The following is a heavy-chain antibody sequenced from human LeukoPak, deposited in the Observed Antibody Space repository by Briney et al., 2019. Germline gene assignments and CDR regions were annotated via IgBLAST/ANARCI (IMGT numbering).Heavy chain of an antibody. V-gene: IGHV4-30-2*01. J-gene: IGHJ5*02. CDR2: IYHSGST. D-gene: IGHD2-2*01. Sequence: SETLSLTCTVSGGSISSGGYYWSWIRQPPGKGLEWIGYIYHSGSTYYNPSLKSRVTISVDRSKNQFSLKLSSVTAADTAVYYCTRGPLGYCSSTSCLNWFDPWGQGTLVTVSS. CDR1: GGSISSGGYY. CDR3: TRGPLGYCSSTSCLNWFDP.